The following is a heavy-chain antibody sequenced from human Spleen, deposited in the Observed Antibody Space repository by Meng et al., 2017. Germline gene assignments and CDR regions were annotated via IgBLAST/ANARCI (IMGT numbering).Heavy chain of an antibody. V-gene: IGHV1-2*02. CDR3: ARGTPGISYCDY. Sequence: QVQLVQSGADVKKPGASVKFSGKASGYTFTADYIHWVRQAPGQGLEWMGWFVSYRDTYPAPKFQHRFTMTTDTLTNTVFMELTSLTPDDTAIYYCARGTPGISYCDYWGPGTLVTVSS. CDR1: GYTFTADY. D-gene: IGHD3-10*01. J-gene: IGHJ4*02. CDR2: FVSYRDT.